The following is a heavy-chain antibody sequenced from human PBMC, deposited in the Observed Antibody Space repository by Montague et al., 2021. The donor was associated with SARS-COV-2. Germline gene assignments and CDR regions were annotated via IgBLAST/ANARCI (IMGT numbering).Heavy chain of an antibody. Sequence: SETLSLTCAVYGGSFSTYYCSWIRQSPGKGLEWIGNIDHSGNTNXNPXLKSRVSISVDTSSSQFSLYLTSVTAADAAVYYCARDQTVLEWIWYGMDVWGQGTTVTVSS. J-gene: IGHJ6*02. V-gene: IGHV4-34*01. CDR2: IDHSGNT. CDR1: GGSFSTYY. CDR3: ARDQTVLEWIWYGMDV. D-gene: IGHD3-3*01.